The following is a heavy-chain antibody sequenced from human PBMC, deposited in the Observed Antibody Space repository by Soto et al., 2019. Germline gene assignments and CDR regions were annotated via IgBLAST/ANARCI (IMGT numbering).Heavy chain of an antibody. CDR1: GGSFSGYY. CDR2: INYSGST. J-gene: IGHJ5*02. D-gene: IGHD2-2*01. V-gene: IGHV4-34*01. Sequence: PSETLSLTCAVYGGSFSGYYWSWIRQPPGKGLEWIGDINYSGSTNYNPSLKSRVTISVDTSKNQFSLKLSSVTAADTAVYYCARGRFGYCSSTSCPNWFDPWGQGTLVTVSS. CDR3: ARGRFGYCSSTSCPNWFDP.